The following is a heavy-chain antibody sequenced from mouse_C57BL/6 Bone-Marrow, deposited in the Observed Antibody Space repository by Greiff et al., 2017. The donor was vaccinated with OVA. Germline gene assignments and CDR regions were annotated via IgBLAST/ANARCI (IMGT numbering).Heavy chain of an antibody. CDR3: PLWLRHAMDY. J-gene: IGHJ4*01. CDR1: GYTFTDYE. V-gene: IGHV1-15*01. D-gene: IGHD2-2*01. Sequence: QVHVKQSGAELVRPGASVTLSCKASGYTFTDYEMHWVKQTPVHGLEWIGAIDPETGGTAYNQKFKGKAILTADKSSSTDYMELRSLTSEDSAVYYCPLWLRHAMDYWGQGTSVTVSS. CDR2: IDPETGGT.